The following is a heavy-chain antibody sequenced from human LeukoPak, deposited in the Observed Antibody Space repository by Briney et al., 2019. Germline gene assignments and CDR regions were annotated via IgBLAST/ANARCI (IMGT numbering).Heavy chain of an antibody. V-gene: IGHV4-39*01. J-gene: IGHJ4*02. CDR2: IYYSGST. CDR3: ARHRRSRFDY. CDR1: GGSISSSTYY. Sequence: SETLSPICTVSGGSISSSTYYWGWIRQPPGKGLEWIGSIYYSGSTYYNSSLKSRVTISVDTSKNQFSLRLISVTAADTAVYYCARHRRSRFDYWGQGTLVMVSS. D-gene: IGHD4-17*01.